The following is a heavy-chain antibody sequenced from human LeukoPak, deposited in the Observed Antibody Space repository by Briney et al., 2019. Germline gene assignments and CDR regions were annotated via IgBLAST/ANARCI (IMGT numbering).Heavy chain of an antibody. CDR2: IYYSGST. CDR1: GGSISSGDYY. V-gene: IGHV4-30-4*01. Sequence: SETLSLTCTVSGGSISSGDYYWSWIRQPPGKGLEWIGYIYYSGSTYYNPSLKSRLTISVDTSKNQFSLKPSSVTAADTAVYYCARTIDIVVVTAMPHWYFALWGRGTLVTVSS. J-gene: IGHJ2*01. CDR3: ARTIDIVVVTAMPHWYFAL. D-gene: IGHD2-21*02.